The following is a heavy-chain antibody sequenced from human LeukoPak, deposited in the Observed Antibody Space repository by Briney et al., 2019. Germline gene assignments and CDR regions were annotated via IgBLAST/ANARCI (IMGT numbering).Heavy chain of an antibody. J-gene: IGHJ4*02. CDR2: IRSNIYGGTT. V-gene: IGHV3-49*04. CDR3: TRDHWNTFDY. D-gene: IGHD1/OR15-1a*01. CDR1: GLRFGDYA. Sequence: PGGSLRLSCRTSGLRFGDYAMSWVRRAPGKRLEWVAFIRSNIYGGTTEYAASVRGRFTISRDDSESSVYLQMNSLKTEDTAVYYCTRDHWNTFDYWGQGTLVTVSS.